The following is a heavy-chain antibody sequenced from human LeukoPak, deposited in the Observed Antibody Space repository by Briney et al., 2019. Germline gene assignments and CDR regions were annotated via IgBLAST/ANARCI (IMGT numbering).Heavy chain of an antibody. Sequence: GGSLRLSCAASGFTVSGNYMSWVRQAPGKGPEWVSIIYGDGNTHYADSVKGRFTISRDNSKNTLYLQMNSLRAEDTAVYYCARGASSSGWNYFDYWGQGTLVTASS. D-gene: IGHD6-19*01. J-gene: IGHJ4*02. CDR1: GFTVSGNY. V-gene: IGHV3-66*01. CDR2: IYGDGNT. CDR3: ARGASSSGWNYFDY.